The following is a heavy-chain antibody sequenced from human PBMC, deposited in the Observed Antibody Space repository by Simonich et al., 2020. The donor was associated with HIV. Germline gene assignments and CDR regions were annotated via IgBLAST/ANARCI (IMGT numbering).Heavy chain of an antibody. V-gene: IGHV1-18*01. CDR3: ARRYSSGWYVY. Sequence: QVQLVQSGAEVKRPGGSVKVSCKASGYSFTSYGVSWVRQAPGQGLEWMGGINTYNGNTNYAQKFQGRVTMTTDTSTSIAYMELRSLTSEDTAVYYCARRYSSGWYVYWGQGTLVTVSS. CDR2: INTYNGNT. CDR1: GYSFTSYG. D-gene: IGHD6-19*01. J-gene: IGHJ4*02.